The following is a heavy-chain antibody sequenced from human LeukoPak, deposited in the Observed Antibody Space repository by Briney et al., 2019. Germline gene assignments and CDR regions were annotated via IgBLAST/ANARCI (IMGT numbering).Heavy chain of an antibody. CDR3: ATLKGGGTYYFDY. CDR2: ISGSGGST. D-gene: IGHD2-15*01. CDR1: GFTFSSYA. J-gene: IGHJ4*02. Sequence: AGGSLRLSSAASGFTFSSYAMSWVRQAPGKGLEWVSAISGSGGSTYYADSVKGRFTISRDNSKNTLYLQMNSLRAEDTAVYYCATLKGGGTYYFDYWGQGTLVTVSS. V-gene: IGHV3-23*01.